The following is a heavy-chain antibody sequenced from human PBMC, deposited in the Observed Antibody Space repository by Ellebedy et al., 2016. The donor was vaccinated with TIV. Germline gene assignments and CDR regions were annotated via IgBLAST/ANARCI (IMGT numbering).Heavy chain of an antibody. CDR1: GYTFTGYY. CDR2: LNPDSGAT. V-gene: IGHV1-2*02. Sequence: ASVKVSCKASGYTFTGYYIHWVRQAPGQELEWMGWLNPDSGATSFAQNFQGRVTMTRDTSISTAYMELSRLRSDDTALDYCARLLRGRGGLDYWGQGTLVTVSS. D-gene: IGHD3-16*01. CDR3: ARLLRGRGGLDY. J-gene: IGHJ4*02.